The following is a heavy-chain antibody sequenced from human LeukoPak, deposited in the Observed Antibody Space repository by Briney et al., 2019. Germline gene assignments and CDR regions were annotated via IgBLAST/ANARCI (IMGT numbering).Heavy chain of an antibody. D-gene: IGHD6-13*01. CDR1: GFTFSSYA. V-gene: IGHV3-30-3*01. J-gene: IGHJ4*02. CDR2: ISYDGSNK. Sequence: GRSLRLSCAASGFTFSSYAMHWVRQAPGKGLEWVAVISYDGSNKYYADSVKGRFTISRDNSKNTLYLQMNSLRAEDTAVYYCASFSSSSGGGDYWGQGTLVTVSS. CDR3: ASFSSSSGGGDY.